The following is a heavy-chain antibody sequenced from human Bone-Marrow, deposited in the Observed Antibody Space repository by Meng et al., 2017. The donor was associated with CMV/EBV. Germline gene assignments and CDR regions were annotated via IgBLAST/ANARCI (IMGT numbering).Heavy chain of an antibody. CDR3: ARGLLAYCGGDCYWGFDY. J-gene: IGHJ4*02. Sequence: SETLSLICTVSGGSISSGGYYWSWIRQHPGKGLEWIGYIYYSGSTYYNPSLKSRVTISVDTSKNQFSLKLSSVTAEDTAVYYCARGLLAYCGGDCYWGFDYWGQGTLVTVSS. CDR2: IYYSGST. CDR1: GGSISSGGYY. V-gene: IGHV4-31*03. D-gene: IGHD2-21*01.